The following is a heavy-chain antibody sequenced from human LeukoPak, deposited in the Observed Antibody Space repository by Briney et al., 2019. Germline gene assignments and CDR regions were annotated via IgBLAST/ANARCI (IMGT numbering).Heavy chain of an antibody. V-gene: IGHV4-34*01. Sequence: SETLSLTCAVYGGSFSGYYWSWIRQPPGKGLQCMGEINHSGSTNYNPSLKSRVTISVDTSKNQYSLKLSSVTAADTAVYYWASSGSYIRGQGTLVNVFS. D-gene: IGHD3-10*01. CDR3: ASSGSYI. CDR2: INHSGST. CDR1: GGSFSGYY. J-gene: IGHJ4*02.